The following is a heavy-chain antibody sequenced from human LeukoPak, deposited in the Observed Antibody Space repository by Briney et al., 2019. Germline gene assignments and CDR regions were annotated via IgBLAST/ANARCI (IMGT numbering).Heavy chain of an antibody. CDR1: GFTFSSYS. CDR2: ISSSSSYI. D-gene: IGHD1-26*01. Sequence: GGSLRLSRAASGFTFSSYSMNWVRQAPGKGLEWVSSISSSSSYIYYADSVKGRFTISRDNAKNSLYLQMNSLRAEDTAVYYCARDQVGATTGGDSYWGQGTLVTVSS. CDR3: ARDQVGATTGGDSY. V-gene: IGHV3-21*01. J-gene: IGHJ4*02.